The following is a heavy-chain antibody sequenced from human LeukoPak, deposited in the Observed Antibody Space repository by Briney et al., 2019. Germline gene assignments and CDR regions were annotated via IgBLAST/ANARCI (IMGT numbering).Heavy chain of an antibody. J-gene: IGHJ4*02. CDR3: AREGDSNWDEYYFDY. CDR1: GYPISSAYY. V-gene: IGHV4-38-2*02. D-gene: IGHD1-1*01. Sequence: PSETLSLTCTVSGYPISSAYYWGWVRQPPGKGLEWVGSIYHSGNTYYNPSLKSRVTISVDMPKNHFSLKLSPVTAADTAMYYCAREGDSNWDEYYFDYWGQGILVSVSS. CDR2: IYHSGNT.